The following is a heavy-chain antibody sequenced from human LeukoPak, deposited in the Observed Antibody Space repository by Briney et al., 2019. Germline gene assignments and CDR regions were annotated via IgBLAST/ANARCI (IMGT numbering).Heavy chain of an antibody. CDR1: GYTFTRYN. D-gene: IGHD5-24*01. CDR2: INPSGGRT. Sequence: ASVKVSCKAFGYTFTRYNMHWVRQAPGQGLEWMGIINPSGGRTSYAQKFQGRVTMTRDTSTSTVYMELSSLRSEDTAVYYCARESRLQKPRQLELGYWGQGTLVTVSS. J-gene: IGHJ4*02. V-gene: IGHV1-46*01. CDR3: ARESRLQKPRQLELGY.